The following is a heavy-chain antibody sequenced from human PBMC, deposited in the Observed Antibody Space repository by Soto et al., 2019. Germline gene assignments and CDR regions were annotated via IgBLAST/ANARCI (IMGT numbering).Heavy chain of an antibody. CDR3: TINASPTETADS. D-gene: IGHD4-17*01. CDR2: MYSGGST. CDR1: GFTVSGSY. J-gene: IGHJ5*01. V-gene: IGHV3-66*01. Sequence: EVQLVESGGGLVQPGGSLRLSCAAFGFTVSGSYMTWVRQAPGKGLEWVSVMYSGGSTYYADSVKGRFAVSRDTSKNTLYLQMNSLCAEDTAVYYCTINASPTETADSWGQGTLVTVSS.